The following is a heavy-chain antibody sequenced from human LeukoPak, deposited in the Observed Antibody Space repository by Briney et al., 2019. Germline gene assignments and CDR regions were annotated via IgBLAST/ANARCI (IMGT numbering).Heavy chain of an antibody. CDR3: AKAYYDFWSGNYYYYYMDV. D-gene: IGHD3-3*01. V-gene: IGHV3-23*01. CDR1: GFTFSSYA. CDR2: ISGSGGST. Sequence: GGSLRLSCAASGFTFSSYAMSWVRQAPGKGLEWVSAISGSGGSTYYADSVKGRFTISRDNSKNTLYLQMNSLRAEDTAVYYCAKAYYDFWSGNYYYYYMDVWGKGTTVTVSS. J-gene: IGHJ6*03.